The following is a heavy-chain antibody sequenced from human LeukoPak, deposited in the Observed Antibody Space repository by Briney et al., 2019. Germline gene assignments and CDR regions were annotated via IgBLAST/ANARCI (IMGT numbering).Heavy chain of an antibody. J-gene: IGHJ4*02. CDR2: IWYDGSNK. CDR1: GFTFSSYG. Sequence: GRSLRLSCAASGFTFSSYGMHWVRQAPGKGLEWAAVIWYDGSNKYYEDSVKGRFTISRDNSKNTLYLQMNSLRAEDTAVYYCARDRIQLWSFDYWGQGTPVTVSS. D-gene: IGHD5-18*01. CDR3: ARDRIQLWSFDY. V-gene: IGHV3-33*01.